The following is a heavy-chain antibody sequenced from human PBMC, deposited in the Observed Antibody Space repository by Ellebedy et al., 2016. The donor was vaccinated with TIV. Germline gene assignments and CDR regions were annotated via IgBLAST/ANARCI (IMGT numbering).Heavy chain of an antibody. D-gene: IGHD2-2*01. V-gene: IGHV4-59*01. CDR1: GGSISSYY. Sequence: MPSETLSLTCTVSGGSISSYYCTWIRQPPGKGLEWIGHMYYSGSSNYNPSLKSRVTMSIDTSKNQFSLKISSVTAADTAVYYCAASESADSDYWGPGTLVTVSS. CDR2: MYYSGSS. J-gene: IGHJ4*02. CDR3: AASESADSDY.